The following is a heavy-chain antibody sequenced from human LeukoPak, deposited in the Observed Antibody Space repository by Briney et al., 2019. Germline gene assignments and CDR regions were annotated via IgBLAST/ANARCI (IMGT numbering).Heavy chain of an antibody. Sequence: PGGSLRLSCAASGFTFNNAWMNWVRQAPGKGLEWVGRIKSKTGGGTTDYAAPVKDRFTISRDDSKNTLYLQMNSLRTEDTAVYYCTTVVAAAVNGWFDPWGQGTLVTVSS. D-gene: IGHD6-13*01. CDR2: IKSKTGGGTT. CDR1: GFTFNNAW. J-gene: IGHJ5*02. V-gene: IGHV3-15*01. CDR3: TTVVAAAVNGWFDP.